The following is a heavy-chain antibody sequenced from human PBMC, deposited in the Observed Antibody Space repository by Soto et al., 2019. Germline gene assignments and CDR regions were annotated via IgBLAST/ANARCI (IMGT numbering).Heavy chain of an antibody. Sequence: PGGSVRLSCAASEFTFSIYSMNWVRQAPGKGREWVSYISSSSTTIYYADSVEGRFTISRDNAKNSLYLQMNSLRAEDTAVYYCARDFSGYYFDHWGQGPLVTVPS. CDR3: ARDFSGYYFDH. V-gene: IGHV3-48*01. J-gene: IGHJ4*02. D-gene: IGHD5-12*01. CDR2: ISSSSTTI. CDR1: EFTFSIYS.